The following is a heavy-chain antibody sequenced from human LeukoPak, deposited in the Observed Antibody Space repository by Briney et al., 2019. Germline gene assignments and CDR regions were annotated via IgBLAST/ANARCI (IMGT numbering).Heavy chain of an antibody. J-gene: IGHJ4*02. CDR1: GFTFSNYG. CDR3: ANYGSVSYFAY. CDR2: ISYDGSNK. D-gene: IGHD3-10*01. Sequence: GGSLRLSCAASGFTFSNYGMHWVRPAPGKGLEWVALISYDGSNKYYAESVKGRFTISRDNSKNTLYLQMISLRAEDTAVYYCANYGSVSYFAYWGQGTLVTVSS. V-gene: IGHV3-30*18.